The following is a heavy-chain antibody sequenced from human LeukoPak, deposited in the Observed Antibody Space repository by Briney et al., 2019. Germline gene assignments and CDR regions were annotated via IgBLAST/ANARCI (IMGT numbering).Heavy chain of an antibody. J-gene: IGHJ6*02. CDR3: ARGLGSSWTDYYYYYGMDV. CDR1: GYTFTSYD. CDR2: MNPNSGNT. D-gene: IGHD6-13*01. Sequence: ASVKVSCKASGYTFTSYDINWVRQATGQGLEWMGWMNPNSGNTGYAQKFQGRVTMTRNTSISTAYMELSSLRSEDTAVYYCARGLGSSWTDYYYYYGMDVWSQGTTVTVSS. V-gene: IGHV1-8*01.